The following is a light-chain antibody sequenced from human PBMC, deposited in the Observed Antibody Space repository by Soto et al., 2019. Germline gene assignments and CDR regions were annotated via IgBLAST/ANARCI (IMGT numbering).Light chain of an antibody. CDR2: AAS. J-gene: IGKJ2*02. CDR3: QQYDSSPCT. CDR1: QGVSSTY. V-gene: IGKV3-20*01. Sequence: DIVLTQSPSTLSLSAGERATLTCRASQGVSSTYLAWYQQTPGQAPRLLIYAASSMPTGIPSRFSGSGSGTDFTLTISRLEPEDFAMYYCQQYDSSPCTFGQGTKLEIK.